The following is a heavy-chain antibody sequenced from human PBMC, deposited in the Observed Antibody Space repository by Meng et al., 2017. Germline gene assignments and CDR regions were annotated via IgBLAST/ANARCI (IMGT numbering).Heavy chain of an antibody. Sequence: GGSLRLSCAASGFTSSNAWMSWVRQAPGKGLEWVGRIQSKTDGGTTDYAAPVKGRFTISRDDSKNTLYLQMNSLKTEDTAVYYCTTMIHISWSPRAEYFQHWGQGTLVTVSS. CDR3: TTMIHISWSPRAEYFQH. J-gene: IGHJ1*01. CDR2: IQSKTDGGTT. D-gene: IGHD6-13*01. V-gene: IGHV3-15*01. CDR1: GFTSSNAW.